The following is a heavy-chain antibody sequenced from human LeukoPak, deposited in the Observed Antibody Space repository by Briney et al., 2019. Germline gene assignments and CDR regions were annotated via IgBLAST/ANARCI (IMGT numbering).Heavy chain of an antibody. V-gene: IGHV1-24*01. CDR3: ARGPEGYYDSSGYPLGDY. Sequence: ASVKVSCKVSGYTLTELSMHWVRQAPGKGLEWMGGFDPEDGETIYAQKFQGRVTMTEDTSTDTAYMELRSLRSDDTAVYYCARGPEGYYDSSGYPLGDYWGQGTLVTVSS. CDR2: FDPEDGET. CDR1: GYTLTELS. D-gene: IGHD3-22*01. J-gene: IGHJ4*02.